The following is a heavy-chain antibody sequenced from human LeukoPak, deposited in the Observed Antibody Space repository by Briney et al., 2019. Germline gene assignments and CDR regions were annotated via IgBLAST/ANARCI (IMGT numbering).Heavy chain of an antibody. CDR2: IYYSGSI. V-gene: IGHV4-39*07. CDR3: ARARYSSGDFDY. J-gene: IGHJ4*02. Sequence: SETPSLTCTVSGGSIRSSSHYWGWIRQPPGKGLEWIGSIYYSGSIYYNPSLKSRVTISVDTSKNQFSLKLSSVTAADTAVYYCARARYSSGDFDYWGQGTLVTVSS. D-gene: IGHD6-19*01. CDR1: GGSIRSSSHY.